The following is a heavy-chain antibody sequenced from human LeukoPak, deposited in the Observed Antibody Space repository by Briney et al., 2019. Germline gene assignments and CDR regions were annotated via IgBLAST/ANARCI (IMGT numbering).Heavy chain of an antibody. Sequence: GGSLRLSCVASGFTITSNYVSWVRQAPGKGLEWVSFFYSGGATYYADSVKGRFTISGDSLKNTLYLQMSTLRADDTAVYYCARDGGAGSPDGGNRVFFGMDVWGQGTTVTVSS. D-gene: IGHD3-10*01. CDR2: FYSGGAT. J-gene: IGHJ6*02. CDR1: GFTITSNY. V-gene: IGHV3-66*01. CDR3: ARDGGAGSPDGGNRVFFGMDV.